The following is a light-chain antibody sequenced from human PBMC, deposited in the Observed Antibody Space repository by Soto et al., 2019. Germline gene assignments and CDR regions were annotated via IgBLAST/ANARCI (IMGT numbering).Light chain of an antibody. CDR3: CSFTSGNTAYV. J-gene: IGLJ1*01. CDR1: SSDVGYYDY. Sequence: QSVLTQPPSASGFPGQSVTISCTGTSSDVGYYDYVSWYQQHPGKAPKLMIYEVTNRPSGVSTRFSGSKSGNTASLTISGLQAEDDADYYCCSFTSGNTAYVFGTGTKVTV. CDR2: EVT. V-gene: IGLV2-14*01.